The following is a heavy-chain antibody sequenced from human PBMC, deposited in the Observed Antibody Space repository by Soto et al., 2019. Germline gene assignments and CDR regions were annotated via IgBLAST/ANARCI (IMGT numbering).Heavy chain of an antibody. V-gene: IGHV3-30*18. Sequence: QVQLVESGGGVVQPGRSLRLSCAASGFTFSSYGMHWVRQAPGKGLEWVAVISYDGSNKYYADSVKGRFTISRDNSKNPLYLQMNSLRAEDTAVYYCAKAGKRYGMDVWGQGTTVTVSS. CDR1: GFTFSSYG. D-gene: IGHD1-26*01. J-gene: IGHJ6*01. CDR2: ISYDGSNK. CDR3: AKAGKRYGMDV.